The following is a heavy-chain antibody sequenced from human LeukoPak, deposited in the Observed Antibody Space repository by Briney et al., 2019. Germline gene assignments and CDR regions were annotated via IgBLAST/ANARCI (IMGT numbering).Heavy chain of an antibody. D-gene: IGHD6-19*01. CDR2: IKQDGTER. V-gene: IGHV3-7*01. CDR1: GLTFSNYW. Sequence: PGGSLRLSCAASGLTFSNYWMTWVRQAPGKGLEWVANIKQDGTERYYVDSVKGRFTGSTDKAKNSLYLQMNNLRAEDTAAYYCAKVTGSGWTIGGDTDYWGQGTLVTVSS. J-gene: IGHJ4*02. CDR3: AKVTGSGWTIGGDTDY.